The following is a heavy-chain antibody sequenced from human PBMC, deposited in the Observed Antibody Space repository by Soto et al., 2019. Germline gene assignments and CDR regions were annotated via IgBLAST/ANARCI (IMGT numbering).Heavy chain of an antibody. Sequence: EVQLLESGGGLVQPGGSLRLSCAASGFTFSSYAMTWVRQAPGKGLEWVSTISGSGATTHYADSVKGRFTISRDNSKNNLCLQMNSLRAEDTAVDYCAKDWVYCSGGSCPRPFDYWGQGTLVTVSS. D-gene: IGHD2-15*01. CDR2: ISGSGATT. J-gene: IGHJ4*02. V-gene: IGHV3-23*01. CDR3: AKDWVYCSGGSCPRPFDY. CDR1: GFTFSSYA.